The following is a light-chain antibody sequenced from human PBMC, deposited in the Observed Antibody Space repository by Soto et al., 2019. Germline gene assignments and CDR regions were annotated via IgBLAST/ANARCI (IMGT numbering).Light chain of an antibody. Sequence: DIQMTQSPSTLSASVGDRVTISFRASQNIRNLLAWYQQKPGKAPKPLIYDASTLKTGVPSRFSGSGSGSEFNFTITGLQPDDFATYFCQQYNTYATFGQGTRLEIK. V-gene: IGKV1-5*01. CDR2: DAS. CDR1: QNIRNL. J-gene: IGKJ5*01. CDR3: QQYNTYAT.